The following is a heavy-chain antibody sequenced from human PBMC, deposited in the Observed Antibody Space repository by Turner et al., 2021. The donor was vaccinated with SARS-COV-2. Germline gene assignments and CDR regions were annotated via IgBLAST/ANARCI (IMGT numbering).Heavy chain of an antibody. D-gene: IGHD2-15*01. CDR2: IYHSGNT. J-gene: IGHJ4*02. CDR3: ATKYCSGGSCSYFDY. CDR1: GGSTSSTNW. V-gene: IGHV4-4*02. Sequence: QVQLKASGPGLVKPSGTLSLTCAFCGGSTSSTNWWSWVRQPPGKGLEWIGEIYHSGNTNYNPSLKSRVTISVDKSKNQFSLKLSSVTAADTAVYYCATKYCSGGSCSYFDYWGQGTLVTVSS.